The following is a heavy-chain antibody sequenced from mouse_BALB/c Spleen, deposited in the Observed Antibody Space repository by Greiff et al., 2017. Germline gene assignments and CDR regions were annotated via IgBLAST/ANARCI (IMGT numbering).Heavy chain of an antibody. CDR2: INPSTGYT. V-gene: IGHV1-7*01. J-gene: IGHJ4*01. CDR1: GYTFTSYW. Sequence: QVQLQQSGAELAKPGASVKMSCKASGYTFTSYWMHWVKQRPGQGLEWIGYINPSTGYTEYNQKFKDKATLTADKSSSTAYMQLSSLTSEDSAVYYCARYRVRDAMDYWGQGTSVTVSS. CDR3: ARYRVRDAMDY. D-gene: IGHD2-14*01.